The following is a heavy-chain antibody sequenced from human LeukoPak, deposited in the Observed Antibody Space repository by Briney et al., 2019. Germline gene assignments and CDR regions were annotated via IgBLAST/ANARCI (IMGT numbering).Heavy chain of an antibody. Sequence: SETLSLTCTVSGTSINYYYWSWIRQPPGKGLEWIGYIYYSGSTNYNPSLKSRVTISVDTSKNQFSLKLSSVTAADTAVYYCASAKVNWFDPWGQGTLVTVSS. V-gene: IGHV4-59*01. J-gene: IGHJ5*02. CDR2: IYYSGST. CDR3: ASAKVNWFDP. CDR1: GTSINYYY.